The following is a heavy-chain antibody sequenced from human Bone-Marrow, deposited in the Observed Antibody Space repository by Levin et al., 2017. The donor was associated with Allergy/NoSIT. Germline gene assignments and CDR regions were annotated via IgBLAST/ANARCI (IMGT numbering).Heavy chain of an antibody. CDR1: GFTFSSYS. J-gene: IGHJ2*01. D-gene: IGHD1-26*01. CDR3: ARAEERLYWYFDL. Sequence: GGSLRLSCAASGFTFSSYSMNWVRQAPGKGLEWVSSINTLSNYIYYADPAKGRFTISRDNARNSGYLQMNSLRAEDTAVYYCARAEERLYWYFDLWGRGTLVTVSS. CDR2: INTLSNYI. V-gene: IGHV3-21*01.